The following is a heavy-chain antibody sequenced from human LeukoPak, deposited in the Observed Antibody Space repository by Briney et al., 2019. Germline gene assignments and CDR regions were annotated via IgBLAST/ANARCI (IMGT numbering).Heavy chain of an antibody. CDR2: IYTTGST. V-gene: IGHV4-4*09. CDR1: GGSIYNYY. J-gene: IGHJ6*03. Sequence: SETLSLTCSVSGGSIYNYYWSWIRHPPGKGLEGMGYIYTTGSTHYNPSPTSRVTLSVDTSKSQFSLKLSSVTAADAAASLYAGGPYYDILAGYPTYFHYYLDVWGKGTTVTVSS. CDR3: AGGPYYDILAGYPTYFHYYLDV. D-gene: IGHD3-9*01.